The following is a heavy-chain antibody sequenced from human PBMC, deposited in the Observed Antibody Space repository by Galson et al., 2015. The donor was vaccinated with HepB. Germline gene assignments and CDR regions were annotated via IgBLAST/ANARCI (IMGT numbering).Heavy chain of an antibody. CDR2: ISWNSGSI. Sequence: SLRLSCAASGFTFDDYAMHWVRQAPGKGLEWVSGISWNSGSIGYAASVKGRFAISRDNAKNSLYLQMNSLRADDTAVYYCARGPFGIVDGMGVWGQGTTVTVSS. CDR3: ARGPFGIVDGMGV. J-gene: IGHJ6*02. CDR1: GFTFDDYA. D-gene: IGHD1-26*01. V-gene: IGHV3-9*01.